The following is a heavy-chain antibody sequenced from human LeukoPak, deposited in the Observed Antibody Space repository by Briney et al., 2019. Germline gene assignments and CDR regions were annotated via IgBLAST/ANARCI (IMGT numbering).Heavy chain of an antibody. V-gene: IGHV4-59*12. CDR1: GGSISSYY. J-gene: IGHJ4*02. CDR3: ASSSKHLDY. Sequence: SETLSLTCTVSGGSISSYYWSWIRQPPGKGLEWIGYIYHSGSTYYNPSLKSRVTISVDRSKNQFSLKLSSVTAADTAVYYCASSSKHLDYWGQGTLVTVSS. D-gene: IGHD2-15*01. CDR2: IYHSGST.